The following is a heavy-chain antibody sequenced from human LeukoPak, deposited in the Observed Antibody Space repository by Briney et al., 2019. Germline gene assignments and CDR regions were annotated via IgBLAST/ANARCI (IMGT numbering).Heavy chain of an antibody. CDR3: ARGLPYSSSWSPVRRYYYYAMDV. J-gene: IGHJ6*02. D-gene: IGHD6-13*01. CDR2: IYTSGST. Sequence: SETLSFTCTVSGGSISSDYWSWIRQPAGKGLEWIGRIYTSGSTNYNPSLKSRVTMSVDTSKNQFSLKLSSVTAADTAVYYCARGLPYSSSWSPVRRYYYYAMDVWGQGTTVTVSS. CDR1: GGSISSDY. V-gene: IGHV4-4*07.